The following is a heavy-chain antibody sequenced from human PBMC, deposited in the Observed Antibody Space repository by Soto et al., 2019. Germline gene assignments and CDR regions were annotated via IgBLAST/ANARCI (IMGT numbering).Heavy chain of an antibody. CDR3: ARTEYYDFWICYYPPRYYYGMDV. J-gene: IGHJ6*02. CDR2: INSDGSST. V-gene: IGHV3-74*01. Sequence: GGSLRLSCAASGFTFSSYWMHWVRQAPGKGLVWVSRINSDGSSTSYADSVKGRFTISRDNAKNTLYLQMNSLRAEDTAVYYCARTEYYDFWICYYPPRYYYGMDVWGQGTTVTVS. D-gene: IGHD3-3*01. CDR1: GFTFSSYW.